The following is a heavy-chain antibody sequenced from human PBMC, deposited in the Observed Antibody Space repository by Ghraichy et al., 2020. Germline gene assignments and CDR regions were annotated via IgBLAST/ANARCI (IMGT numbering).Heavy chain of an antibody. CDR1: GGTFSSYA. D-gene: IGHD1-26*01. V-gene: IGHV1-69*13. CDR3: ARGSGSCYLHYYYYMDV. J-gene: IGHJ6*03. Sequence: SVKVSCKASGGTFSSYAISWVRQAPGQGLEWMGGIIPIFGTANYAQKFQGRVTITADESTSTAYMELSSLRSEDTAVYYCARGSGSCYLHYYYYMDVWGKGTTVTVSS. CDR2: IIPIFGTA.